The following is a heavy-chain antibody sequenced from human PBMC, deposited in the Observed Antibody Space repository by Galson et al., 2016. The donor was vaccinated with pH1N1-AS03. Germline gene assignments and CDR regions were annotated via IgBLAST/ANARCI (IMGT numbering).Heavy chain of an antibody. D-gene: IGHD3-3*01. CDR1: GYIFTNYW. J-gene: IGHJ4*02. CDR2: IYPGDSDM. CDR3: GRSGAPGWAGLLDF. V-gene: IGHV5-51*03. Sequence: QSGAEVKKPGESLKISCQAFGYIFTNYWIGWVRQLPGKGLEWVGAIYPGDSDMEYSPSFQGQVTISADKSITTAYLQWSDLKASDTAIYYGGRSGAPGWAGLLDFWGQGTLVTVSS.